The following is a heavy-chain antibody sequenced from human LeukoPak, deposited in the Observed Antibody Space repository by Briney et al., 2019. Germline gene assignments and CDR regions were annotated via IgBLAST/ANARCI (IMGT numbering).Heavy chain of an antibody. V-gene: IGHV3-23*01. D-gene: IGHD5-18*01. CDR2: ICGGGTYT. Sequence: GGSLRLSCAASVFTFSSFAMSWFRQAPGKGLEWVSTICGGGTYTHYADSVKGRVTNSRDNSKDTLYLQMNSLRAEDSAVYFCAKGYRSIDYWGQGTLVTVSS. CDR1: VFTFSSFA. J-gene: IGHJ4*02. CDR3: AKGYRSIDY.